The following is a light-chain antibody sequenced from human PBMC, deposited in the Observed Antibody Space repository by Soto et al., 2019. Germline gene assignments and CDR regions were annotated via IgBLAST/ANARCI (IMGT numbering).Light chain of an antibody. CDR1: ARLLHKNGYNY. CDR2: LGS. V-gene: IGKV2-28*01. CDR3: MQPLENFRT. Sequence: ILMTQSPLSLSVTPGEAASISCMSSARLLHKNGYNYVDWYMQKPGQSPQLLIYLGSNRASGVPDRFSGSGSDTYFTLEISRVEADDVGVYYCMQPLENFRTFGQGVKV. J-gene: IGKJ1*01.